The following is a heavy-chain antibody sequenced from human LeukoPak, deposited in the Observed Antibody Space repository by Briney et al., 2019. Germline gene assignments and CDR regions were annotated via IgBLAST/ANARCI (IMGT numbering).Heavy chain of an antibody. D-gene: IGHD3-10*01. V-gene: IGHV3-74*01. J-gene: IGHJ3*02. CDR3: ARVGDYGEFFDI. CDR1: GFTFSSYW. Sequence: GGSLRLSCAASGFTFSSYWMHWVRQVPGKGLVWVSRINSEGTSTGYADSVKGRFTISRDNAKNTLYLQMNSLRAEDTAVYYCARVGDYGEFFDIWGQGTMVTVSS. CDR2: INSEGTST.